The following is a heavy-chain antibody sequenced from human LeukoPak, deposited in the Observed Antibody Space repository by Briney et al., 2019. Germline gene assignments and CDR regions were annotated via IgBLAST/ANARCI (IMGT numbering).Heavy chain of an antibody. CDR2: IIPIFGTA. Sequence: GSSVKVSCKASGGTFSSYAISWVRQAPGQGLEWMGRIIPIFGTANYAQKFQGRVTITTDESTSTAYMELSSLRSEDTAVYYCARGAEYCSSTSCLSLDYWGQGTLVTVSS. D-gene: IGHD2-2*01. CDR3: ARGAEYCSSTSCLSLDY. J-gene: IGHJ4*02. CDR1: GGTFSSYA. V-gene: IGHV1-69*05.